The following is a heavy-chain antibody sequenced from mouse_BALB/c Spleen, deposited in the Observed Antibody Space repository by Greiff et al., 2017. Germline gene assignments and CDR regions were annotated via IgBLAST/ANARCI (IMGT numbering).Heavy chain of an antibody. CDR2: ISYSGST. D-gene: IGHD4-1*01. J-gene: IGHJ3*01. Sequence: EVHLVESGPSLVKPSQTLSLTCSVTGDSITSGYWNWIRKFPGNKLEYMGYISYSGSTYYNPSLKSRISITRDTSKNQYYLQLNSVTTEDTATYYCARWELGPAWFAYWGQGTLVTVSA. V-gene: IGHV3-8*02. CDR1: GDSITSGY. CDR3: ARWELGPAWFAY.